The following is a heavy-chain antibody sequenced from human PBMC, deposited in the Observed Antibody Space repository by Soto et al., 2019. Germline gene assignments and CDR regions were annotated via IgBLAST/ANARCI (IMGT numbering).Heavy chain of an antibody. CDR1: GFTFSSYG. CDR3: AKEGYCSGGSCYYALLWY. D-gene: IGHD2-15*01. CDR2: ISYDGSNK. Sequence: QVQLVESGGGVVQPGRSLRLSCAASGFTFSSYGMHWVRQAPGKGLEWVAVISYDGSNKYYADSVKGRFTISRDNSKNTLYLQMNSLRAEDTAVYYCAKEGYCSGGSCYYALLWYWGQGTLVTVSS. J-gene: IGHJ4*02. V-gene: IGHV3-30*18.